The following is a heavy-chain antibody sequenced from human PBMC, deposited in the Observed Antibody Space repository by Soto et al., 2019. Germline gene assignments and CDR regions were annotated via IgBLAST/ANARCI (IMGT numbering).Heavy chain of an antibody. J-gene: IGHJ6*02. V-gene: IGHV3-23*01. CDR2: ISGSGGRT. D-gene: IGHD3-3*01. CDR3: AKGNLYYDFWSDYHPSGLDV. CDR1: GFTFSSYA. Sequence: EVQLLESGGGLVQPGGSLRLSCAASGFTFSSYAMSWVRQAPGKGLEWVSAISGSGGRTYYADSVKGRFTISRDSSKETLYLQMNSLIAEDTAVYYCAKGNLYYDFWSDYHPSGLDVWCQGPTVTVSS.